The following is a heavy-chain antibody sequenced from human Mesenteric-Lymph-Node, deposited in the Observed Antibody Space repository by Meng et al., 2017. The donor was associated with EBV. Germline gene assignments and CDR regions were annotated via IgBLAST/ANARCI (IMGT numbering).Heavy chain of an antibody. Sequence: QLLSQGSGPGLVEPSEALSLTCTGSGGSIGSSSYYWGWIRQPPGKGLEWIGSIYYSGSTYYNPSLKSRATLSVDTSKNQFSLKLSSVTAADTAVYYCARESGHTNRWGQGTLVTVSS. J-gene: IGHJ5*02. CDR3: ARESGHTNR. CDR2: IYYSGST. V-gene: IGHV4-39*01. CDR1: GGSIGSSSYY. D-gene: IGHD2-2*01.